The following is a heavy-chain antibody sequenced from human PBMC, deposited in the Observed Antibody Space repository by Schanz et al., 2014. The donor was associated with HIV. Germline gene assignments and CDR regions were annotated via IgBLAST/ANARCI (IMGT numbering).Heavy chain of an antibody. V-gene: IGHV3-48*01. CDR1: GFSFSMDS. J-gene: IGHJ6*02. CDR2: ISSSSRVR. Sequence: EVQLVESGGGLVKPGGSLRLSWAGSGFSFSMDSMNWVPQAPGKGLEWGSKISSSSRVRHYADSVKGRFTVSRDNAKNSLSLQMNSLRAEDTAVYYCARSPSYGMDVWGQGTTVTVSS. CDR3: ARSPSYGMDV.